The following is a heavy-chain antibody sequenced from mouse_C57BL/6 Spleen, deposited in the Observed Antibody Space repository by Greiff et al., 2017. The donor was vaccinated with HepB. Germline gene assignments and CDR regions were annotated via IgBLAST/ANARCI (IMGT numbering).Heavy chain of an antibody. D-gene: IGHD2-2*01. J-gene: IGHJ3*01. CDR1: GYTSTSYW. Sequence: QVQLQQSGAELAKPGASVKLSCKASGYTSTSYWMHWVKQRPGQGLEWIGYINPSSGYTKYNQKFKDKATLTADISSSTAYMQLSSLTYEDSAVYYCAPRGYVSAWFAYWGQGTLVTVSA. V-gene: IGHV1-7*01. CDR3: APRGYVSAWFAY. CDR2: INPSSGYT.